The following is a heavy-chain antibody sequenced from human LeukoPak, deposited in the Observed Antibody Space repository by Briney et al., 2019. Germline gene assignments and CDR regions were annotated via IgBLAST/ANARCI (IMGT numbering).Heavy chain of an antibody. CDR1: GYTFTSYY. Sequence: GASVKVSCKASGYTFTSYYIDWVRQAPGQGLEWMGIINPSGGSTSYAQKFQGRVTMTRDTSTSTVYMQLSSLRSEDTAVYYCTRDVPPVPGLWDYGARETLVTVP. CDR2: INPSGGST. D-gene: IGHD2-2*01. CDR3: TRDVPPVPGLWDY. J-gene: IGHJ4*02. V-gene: IGHV1-46*01.